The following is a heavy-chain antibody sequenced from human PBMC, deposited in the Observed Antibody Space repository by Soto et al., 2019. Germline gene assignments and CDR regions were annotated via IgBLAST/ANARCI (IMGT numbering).Heavy chain of an antibody. CDR2: IGTAGDT. Sequence: GGSLRLSCASSGFTFSSYDMHWVRQATGKGLEWVSAIGTAGDTYYPGSVKGRFTISRENAKNSLYLQMNSLRAGDTAVYYCARVRYYDSSGYYDYWGQGTLVTVSS. V-gene: IGHV3-13*04. CDR1: GFTFSSYD. D-gene: IGHD3-22*01. J-gene: IGHJ4*02. CDR3: ARVRYYDSSGYYDY.